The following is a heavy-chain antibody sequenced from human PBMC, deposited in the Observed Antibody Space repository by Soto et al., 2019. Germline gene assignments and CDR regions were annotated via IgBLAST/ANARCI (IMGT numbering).Heavy chain of an antibody. CDR3: ARSETTSMDV. J-gene: IGHJ6*02. D-gene: IGHD1-1*01. CDR2: ICFDGSDK. CDR1: GFTFSNYG. Sequence: SLRLSCAASGFTFSNYGMHWVRQAPGKGLEWVALICFDGSDKYYADSVKGRFTISRDNSKNTLYLQMNSLRAEDTAVYYCARSETTSMDVWGQGTTLTVSS. V-gene: IGHV3-30*19.